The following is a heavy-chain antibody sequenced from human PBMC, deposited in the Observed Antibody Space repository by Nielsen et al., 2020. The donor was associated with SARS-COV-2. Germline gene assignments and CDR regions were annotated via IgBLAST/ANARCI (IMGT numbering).Heavy chain of an antibody. CDR3: TGELADAFDI. V-gene: IGHV3-30*03. Sequence: GESLKISCTASGFIFSSYAMSWVRQAPGKGLEWVAVISYDGSNKYYADSVKGRFTISRDNSKNTLYLQMNSLRAEDTALYYCTGELADAFDIWGQGTMVTVSS. CDR2: ISYDGSNK. D-gene: IGHD6-6*01. CDR1: GFIFSSYA. J-gene: IGHJ3*02.